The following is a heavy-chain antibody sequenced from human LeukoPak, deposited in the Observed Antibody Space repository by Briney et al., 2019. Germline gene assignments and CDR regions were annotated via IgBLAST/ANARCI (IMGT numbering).Heavy chain of an antibody. CDR2: INHSGST. CDR3: AKSPGPFHSFDP. D-gene: IGHD2-2*01. J-gene: IGHJ5*02. Sequence: SETLSLTCAVYGGSFSGYYWSWIRQPPGKGLEWIGEINHSGSTNYNPSLKSRVTISVDTSKNQFSLKLSSVTAADTAVYYCAKSPGPFHSFDPWGQGTLVTVSS. V-gene: IGHV4-34*01. CDR1: GGSFSGYY.